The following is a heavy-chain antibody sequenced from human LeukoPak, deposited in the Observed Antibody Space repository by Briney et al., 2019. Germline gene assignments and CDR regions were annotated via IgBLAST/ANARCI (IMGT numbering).Heavy chain of an antibody. D-gene: IGHD3-22*01. V-gene: IGHV6-1*01. Sequence: SQTLSLTCAISGDSVSSNSAAWNWIRQSPSRGHEWLGRTYYRSKWYNDYAVSVKSRITINPDTSKNQFSLQLNSVTPEDTAVYYCARAPISSSSGYAFFDYWGQGTLVTVSS. J-gene: IGHJ4*02. CDR3: ARAPISSSSGYAFFDY. CDR1: GDSVSSNSAA. CDR2: TYYRSKWYN.